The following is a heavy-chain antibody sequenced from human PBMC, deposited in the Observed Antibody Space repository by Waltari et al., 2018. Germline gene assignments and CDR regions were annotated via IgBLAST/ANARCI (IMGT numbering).Heavy chain of an antibody. D-gene: IGHD5-12*01. V-gene: IGHV4-4*02. CDR1: GDTMNNNNM. Sequence: QLQHSGPGLVKPSESLSLPCSVSGDTMNNNNMWSWVRQSPGKGLEWVGKIHYSGRTHFNPSLESRITMSIDMSSNQFSLRLSSVTVADTAVYFCARDRGRGLYLDTWGQGTLVTVSP. CDR3: ARDRGRGLYLDT. J-gene: IGHJ5*02. CDR2: IHYSGRT.